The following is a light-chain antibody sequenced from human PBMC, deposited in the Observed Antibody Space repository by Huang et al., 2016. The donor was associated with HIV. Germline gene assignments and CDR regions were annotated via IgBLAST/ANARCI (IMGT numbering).Light chain of an antibody. J-gene: IGKJ4*01. CDR1: QRIGSY. CDR2: SAS. CDR3: HQRGDWPLT. Sequence: EIVLTQSPATLSLSPGERATLSCSASQRIGSYLAWYQQRPGQSPRLLIYSASNRATGIPDRFSGRGSGTDFTLTSSSLEPEDFAVYYCHQRGDWPLTFGGGTRVEIK. V-gene: IGKV3-11*01.